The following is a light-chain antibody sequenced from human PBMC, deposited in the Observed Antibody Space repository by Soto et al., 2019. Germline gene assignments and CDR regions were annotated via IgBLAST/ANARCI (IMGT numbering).Light chain of an antibody. V-gene: IGLV2-14*01. CDR2: EVS. CDR3: SSYTSTSTRV. Sequence: SALTQPAFVSGSPGQSITISCTGTSSDVGGYNYVSWYQHPPGKAPNLMISEVSNRPSGVSNRFSGSKSGNTASLTISGLQAEDEADYYCSSYTSTSTRVFGTGTKVTVL. J-gene: IGLJ1*01. CDR1: SSDVGGYNY.